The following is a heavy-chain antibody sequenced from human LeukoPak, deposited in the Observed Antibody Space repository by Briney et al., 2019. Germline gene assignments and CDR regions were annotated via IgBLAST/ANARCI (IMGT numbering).Heavy chain of an antibody. J-gene: IGHJ6*02. CDR2: IYPGDSDT. D-gene: IGHD1-1*01. CDR3: ASQGSYNDYYYYGMDV. V-gene: IGHV5-51*01. Sequence: GESLKISCKGSGYRFTSYWIGWVRQMPGKGLEWMGIIYPGDSDTRYSPSFQGQVTISADKSISTAYLQWSSLKASDTAMYYCASQGSYNDYYYYGMDVWGQGTTVTVSS. CDR1: GYRFTSYW.